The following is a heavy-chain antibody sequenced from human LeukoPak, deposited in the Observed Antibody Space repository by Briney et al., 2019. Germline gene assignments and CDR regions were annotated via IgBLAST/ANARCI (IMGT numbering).Heavy chain of an antibody. V-gene: IGHV5-51*01. CDR2: SYPGDSDT. CDR1: GYSFTSYW. CDR3: AKGYCSDGSCRRYYGMDV. J-gene: IGHJ6*04. Sequence: GESLKISCKGSGYSFTSYWICLGRQMPGKGLEWMGISYPGDSDTRYSPSFQGQVTISADKSISTAYLQWSSLKASETAMYYCAKGYCSDGSCRRYYGMDVWGKGTTVTVSS. D-gene: IGHD2-15*01.